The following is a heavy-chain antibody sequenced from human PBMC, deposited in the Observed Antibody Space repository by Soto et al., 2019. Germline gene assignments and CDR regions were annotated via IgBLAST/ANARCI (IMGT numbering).Heavy chain of an antibody. CDR2: VSTNGRST. Sequence: GGSLRLSCRASGLAFGNYAMNWVRQVPGRGLEWVAGVSTNGRSTYYADSVRGRFTISRDNSKLTVYLQMNSLRAEDTAVYYCAKDQAFNYFYGMDVWGQGTTVTVSS. J-gene: IGHJ6*02. CDR1: GLAFGNYA. D-gene: IGHD3-3*02. CDR3: AKDQAFNYFYGMDV. V-gene: IGHV3-23*01.